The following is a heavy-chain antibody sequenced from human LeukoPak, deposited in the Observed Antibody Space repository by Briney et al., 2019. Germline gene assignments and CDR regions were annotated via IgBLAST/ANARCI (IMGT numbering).Heavy chain of an antibody. D-gene: IGHD3-3*01. CDR1: GFTFSSYA. Sequence: GGSLRLSCAASGFTFSSYAMHWVRQAPGKGLEWVASIKHDGSEKYYVESVRGRFTISRDNTMNLLYLQMSSLRAEDTAVYYCATDRGWRTSGYYLYYFEYWGQGTLVTYSS. J-gene: IGHJ4*02. V-gene: IGHV3-7*01. CDR2: IKHDGSEK. CDR3: ATDRGWRTSGYYLYYFEY.